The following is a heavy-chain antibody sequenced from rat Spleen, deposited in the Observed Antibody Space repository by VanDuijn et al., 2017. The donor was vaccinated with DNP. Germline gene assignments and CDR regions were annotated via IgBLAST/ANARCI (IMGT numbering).Heavy chain of an antibody. V-gene: IGHV5-7*01. J-gene: IGHJ3*01. CDR3: AGRPPPTRGPFDY. CDR1: RITFSDHN. D-gene: IGHD1-4*01. Sequence: EVQLVESGGGLVQPGRSLKLSCEVSRITFSDHNMAWVRQAPKKSLEWVATISSDGRDTYYRDSVKGRFTISRDNAKSTLYLQMDSLRSEDTATYYCAGRPPPTRGPFDYWGQGTLVTVSS. CDR2: ISSDGRDT.